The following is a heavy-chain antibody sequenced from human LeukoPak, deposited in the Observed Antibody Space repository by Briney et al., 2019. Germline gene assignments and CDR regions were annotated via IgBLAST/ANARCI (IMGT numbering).Heavy chain of an antibody. CDR3: ARDSGNYLDAFDI. Sequence: GGSLRLSCAASGFPFSSYGMHWVRQAPGKGLGWVAAISNDGNNKFYADSVKGRFTISRDNAKNSLYLQMNSLRAEDTAVYYCARDSGNYLDAFDIWGQGTMVTVSS. J-gene: IGHJ3*02. CDR1: GFPFSSYG. D-gene: IGHD1-7*01. V-gene: IGHV3-30*03. CDR2: ISNDGNNK.